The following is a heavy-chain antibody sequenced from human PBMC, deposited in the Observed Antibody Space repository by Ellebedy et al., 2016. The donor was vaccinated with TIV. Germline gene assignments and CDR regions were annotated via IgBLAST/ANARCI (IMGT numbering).Heavy chain of an antibody. V-gene: IGHV3-23*01. CDR1: GFTFSSYA. Sequence: PGGSLRLSCAASGFTFSSYAMSWVRQAPGKGLEWVSTISNTGSRTYYADSVEGRFILSRDNSKKTLYLQMNSLRAEDTAVYYCARDAADNGGKLDYWGQGALVTVSS. CDR3: ARDAADNGGKLDY. J-gene: IGHJ4*02. D-gene: IGHD4-23*01. CDR2: ISNTGSRT.